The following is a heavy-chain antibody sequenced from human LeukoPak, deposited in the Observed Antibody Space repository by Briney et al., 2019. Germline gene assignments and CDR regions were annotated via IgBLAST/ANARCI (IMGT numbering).Heavy chain of an antibody. Sequence: KSGGSLRLSCAASGFTFSNAWMTWVRQVPGKGLEWVGRIRSKTDGGTTDYAAPVKGRFTISRDDSKNTLYLQMNSLKTVDTAVYYCTTEEQYSGSSGDWGQGTLVTVSS. J-gene: IGHJ4*02. CDR3: TTEEQYSGSSGD. D-gene: IGHD1-26*01. V-gene: IGHV3-15*01. CDR2: IRSKTDGGTT. CDR1: GFTFSNAW.